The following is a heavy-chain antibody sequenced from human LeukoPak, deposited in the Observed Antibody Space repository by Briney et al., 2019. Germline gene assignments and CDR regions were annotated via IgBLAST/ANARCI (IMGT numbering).Heavy chain of an antibody. D-gene: IGHD4-17*01. CDR2: IYYSGST. V-gene: IGHV4-59*08. CDR3: ARGGNYGDYDGYFDY. J-gene: IGHJ4*02. CDR1: GCSISNYY. Sequence: PSETLSLTCTVSGCSISNYYWSWLRQPPGKGLEWIGYIYYSGSTNYNPSLRSRVTISVDTSKNQFSVKLSSVTAADTAVYYCARGGNYGDYDGYFDYQGQGTLVTVSS.